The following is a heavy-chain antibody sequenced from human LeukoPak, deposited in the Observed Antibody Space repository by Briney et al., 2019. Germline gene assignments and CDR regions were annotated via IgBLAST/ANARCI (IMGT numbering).Heavy chain of an antibody. J-gene: IGHJ2*01. CDR3: ARADYYDSSGYRQNWYFDL. D-gene: IGHD3-22*01. V-gene: IGHV4-31*03. Sequence: SETLSLTCTVSGGSISSGGYYWSWIRQYPGKGLEWIGYIYYSGSTYYNPSLKSRVTISVDTSKNQFSLKLSSVTAADTAVYYCARADYYDSSGYRQNWYFDLWGRGTLVTVSS. CDR2: IYYSGST. CDR1: GGSISSGGYY.